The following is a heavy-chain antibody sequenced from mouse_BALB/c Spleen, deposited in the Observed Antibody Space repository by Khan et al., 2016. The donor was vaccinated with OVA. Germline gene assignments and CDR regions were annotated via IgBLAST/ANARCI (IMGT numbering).Heavy chain of an antibody. V-gene: IGHV1-18*01. J-gene: IGHJ2*01. CDR2: INPNNGDT. CDR1: GYTFTDYN. Sequence: EVQLQQSGPELVKPGTSVKIPCKASGYTFTDYNMDWVKQSHGKSLEWIGDINPNNGDTFYNQTFKGKATLTVDKSSNAALIELRSLTSEDTAVYYCARTGYGSLGYWGQGTTLTVSS. D-gene: IGHD1-1*01. CDR3: ARTGYGSLGY.